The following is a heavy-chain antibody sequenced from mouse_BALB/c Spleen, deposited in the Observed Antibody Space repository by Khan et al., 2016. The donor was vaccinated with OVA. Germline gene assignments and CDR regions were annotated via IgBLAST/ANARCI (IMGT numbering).Heavy chain of an antibody. CDR3: TRDRIDY. J-gene: IGHJ2*01. V-gene: IGHV1-7*01. Sequence: QVQLQQSGAELAKPGASVKMSCKASGYTFTTYWMHWVKQRPGQGLEWIGYINPTSGYTDYNEKFKDRAILSADKSSRTAYMQLSSLTSEDSAVYYCTRDRIDYWGQGTTLTVSS. CDR2: INPTSGYT. CDR1: GYTFTTYW.